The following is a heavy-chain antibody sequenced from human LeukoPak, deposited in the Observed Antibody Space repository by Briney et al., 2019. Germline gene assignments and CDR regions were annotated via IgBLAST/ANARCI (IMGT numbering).Heavy chain of an antibody. Sequence: PGGSLRLSCAASGFTFSTYWMSWVRQAPGKGLEWVANIKQDGSEKYFVDSVKGRFTISRDNAKNSLYLQMNSLRAEDTAVYYCARIGYSSAWYAFYFDCWGQGTLVTVSS. V-gene: IGHV3-7*01. CDR2: IKQDGSEK. D-gene: IGHD6-19*01. CDR1: GFTFSTYW. J-gene: IGHJ4*02. CDR3: ARIGYSSAWYAFYFDC.